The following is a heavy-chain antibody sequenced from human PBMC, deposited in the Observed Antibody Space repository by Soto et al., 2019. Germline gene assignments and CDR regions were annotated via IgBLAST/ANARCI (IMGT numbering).Heavy chain of an antibody. CDR3: ASLEKMGIDY. V-gene: IGHV3-30-3*01. D-gene: IGHD3-3*01. CDR2: ISYDGSNK. Sequence: PGGSLRLSCAASGFTFSSYAMHWVRQAPGKGLEWVAVISYDGSNKYYADSVKGRFTISRDNSKNTLYLQMNSLRAEDTAVYYCASLEKMGIDYWGQGTLVTSPQ. CDR1: GFTFSSYA. J-gene: IGHJ4*02.